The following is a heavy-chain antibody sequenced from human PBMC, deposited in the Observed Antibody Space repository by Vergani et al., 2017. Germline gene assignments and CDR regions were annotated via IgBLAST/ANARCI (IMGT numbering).Heavy chain of an antibody. CDR1: GGSISTYY. D-gene: IGHD6-6*01. J-gene: IGHJ6*02. CDR3: ARAKYYYYGMDV. Sequence: QVQLQESGPGLVKPSETLSLTCNVSGGSISTYYWSWIRQPPGKALEWVGYIYYSGSTKYNPSLTSRVTILVDTSKNQLSLNLRSVTSADTAVYYCARAKYYYYGMDVWDPGTTVTVSS. V-gene: IGHV4-59*01. CDR2: IYYSGST.